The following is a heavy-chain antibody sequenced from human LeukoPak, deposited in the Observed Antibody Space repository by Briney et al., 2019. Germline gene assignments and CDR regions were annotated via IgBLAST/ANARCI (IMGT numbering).Heavy chain of an antibody. Sequence: GGSLRLSCAASGFTFSSYGMHWVRQAPGKGLEWVAFIRYDGSNKDYADSVKGRFTISRDKSKNTLYLQMNSLRAEDTAVYYCAKDLRLASFYGSGGNNYWGQGTLVTVSS. CDR2: IRYDGSNK. CDR3: AKDLRLASFYGSGGNNY. V-gene: IGHV3-30*02. D-gene: IGHD3-10*01. CDR1: GFTFSSYG. J-gene: IGHJ4*02.